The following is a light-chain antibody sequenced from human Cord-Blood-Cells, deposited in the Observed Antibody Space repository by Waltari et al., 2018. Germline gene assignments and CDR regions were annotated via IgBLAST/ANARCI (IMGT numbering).Light chain of an antibody. Sequence: DIVMTQSPDSLAVSLGERAPITCKSSQSVLYSSNNKNYLAWSQQKLGQPPKLLIYWASTRESGVPDRFSGSGSGTDFTLTISSLQAEDVAVYYCQQYYSTPRTFGQGTKVEIK. J-gene: IGKJ1*01. CDR2: WAS. V-gene: IGKV4-1*01. CDR3: QQYYSTPRT. CDR1: QSVLYSSNNKNY.